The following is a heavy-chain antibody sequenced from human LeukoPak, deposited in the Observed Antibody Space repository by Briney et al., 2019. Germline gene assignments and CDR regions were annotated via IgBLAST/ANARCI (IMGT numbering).Heavy chain of an antibody. V-gene: IGHV4-39*01. CDR3: ARLATVTTGGWFDP. CDR2: IYYSGST. D-gene: IGHD4-17*01. CDR1: GGSISSSSYY. J-gene: IGHJ5*02. Sequence: SETLSLTCSVSGGSISSSSYYWGWIRQPPGKGLEWIGSIYYSGSTYYNPSPKSRVTISVDTSKNQFSLKLRSVTAADTAVYHCARLATVTTGGWFDPWGQGTLVTVSS.